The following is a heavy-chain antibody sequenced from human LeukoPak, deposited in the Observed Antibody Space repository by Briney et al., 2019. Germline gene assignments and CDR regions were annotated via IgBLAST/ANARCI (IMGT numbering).Heavy chain of an antibody. CDR3: ARVGDCTNGVCYNYYYYGMDV. D-gene: IGHD2-8*01. J-gene: IGHJ6*02. CDR2: IIPIFGTA. Sequence: ASVKVSCKASGGTFSSYAISWVRRAPGQGLEWMGGIIPIFGTANYAQKFQGRVTITADESTSTAYMELSSLRSEDTAVYYCARVGDCTNGVCYNYYYYGMDVWGQGTTVTVSS. CDR1: GGTFSSYA. V-gene: IGHV1-69*13.